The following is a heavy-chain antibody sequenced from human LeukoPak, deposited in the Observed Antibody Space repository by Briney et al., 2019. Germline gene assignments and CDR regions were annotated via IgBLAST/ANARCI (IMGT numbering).Heavy chain of an antibody. Sequence: GASVKVSCKASGYTFTGYYIHWVRQAPGQGLEWMGWINPNSGGTNSAQKFQGRVTMTRDTSISPAYMALSRLQSADTAVYYCGWSPNTFYLDYWGQGTLVTVSS. D-gene: IGHD2-15*01. V-gene: IGHV1-2*02. CDR2: INPNSGGT. J-gene: IGHJ4*02. CDR1: GYTFTGYY. CDR3: GWSPNTFYLDY.